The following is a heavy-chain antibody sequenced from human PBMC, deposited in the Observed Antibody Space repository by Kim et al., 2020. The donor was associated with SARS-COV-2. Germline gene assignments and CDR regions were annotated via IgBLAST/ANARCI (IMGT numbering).Heavy chain of an antibody. CDR2: IYYSGST. D-gene: IGHD3-10*01. CDR1: GGSINNGIYY. Sequence: SETLSLTCTVSGGSINNGIYYWSWIRQHPGKGLEWIGYIYYSGSTYYNPSLESRVTISVDTSKNQFSLKLSSVTAADTAVYYWGRDAGGGSGSYYRYVEYWGQRSLVTVSS. J-gene: IGHJ4*02. V-gene: IGHV4-31*03. CDR3: GRDAGGGSGSYYRYVEY.